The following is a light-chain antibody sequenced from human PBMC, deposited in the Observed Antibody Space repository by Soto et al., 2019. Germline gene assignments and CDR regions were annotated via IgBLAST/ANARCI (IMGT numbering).Light chain of an antibody. J-gene: IGLJ2*01. CDR3: SAYTSGSTLL. CDR1: SSDVGGYKY. CDR2: EVS. Sequence: QSALTQPASVSGSPGQSITISCTGTSSDVGGYKYVSWYQQHPGKAPKLMIYEVSHRPSGASNRFSGSKSGNTASLTISGLQADDEADYYCSAYTSGSTLLFGGGTKVTVL. V-gene: IGLV2-14*01.